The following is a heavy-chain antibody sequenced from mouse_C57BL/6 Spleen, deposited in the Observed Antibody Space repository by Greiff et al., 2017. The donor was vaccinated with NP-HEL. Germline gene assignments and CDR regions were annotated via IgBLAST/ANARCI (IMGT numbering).Heavy chain of an antibody. CDR1: GYAFSSYW. D-gene: IGHD1-1*01. J-gene: IGHJ3*01. Sequence: QVQLKQSGAELVKPGASVKISCKASGYAFSSYWMNWVKQRPGKGLEWIGQIYPGDGDTNYNGKFKGKATLTADKSSSTAYMQLRSLTSEESAVYFCAGGGDTTVVEAYWGQGTLVTVSA. V-gene: IGHV1-80*01. CDR3: AGGGDTTVVEAY. CDR2: IYPGDGDT.